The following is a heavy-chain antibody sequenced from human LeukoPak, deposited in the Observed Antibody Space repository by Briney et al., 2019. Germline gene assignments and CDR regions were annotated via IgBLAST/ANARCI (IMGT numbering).Heavy chain of an antibody. Sequence: SETLSLACTVSGYSISSGYYWGWIRQPPGKGLEWIGSIYHSGSTYYNPSLKSRVTISLDTSKNQFSLKVSSVTAADTAVYYCARQSPWDYYMDVWGKGTTVTVSS. CDR2: IYHSGST. D-gene: IGHD7-27*01. CDR1: GYSISSGYY. CDR3: ARQSPWDYYMDV. V-gene: IGHV4-38-2*02. J-gene: IGHJ6*03.